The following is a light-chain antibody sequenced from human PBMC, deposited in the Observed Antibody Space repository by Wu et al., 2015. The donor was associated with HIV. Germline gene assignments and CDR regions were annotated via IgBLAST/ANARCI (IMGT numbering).Light chain of an antibody. V-gene: IGKV3-20*01. Sequence: EIVLTQSPGTLSLSPGEGATLSCRASQSVSSNYLAWYQQKPGQAPRLLIYGASNRATGIPDRFSGSGSGTDFTLTIRRLEPEDFAVYFCQQYVSSPTFGQGTRLEIK. CDR2: GAS. CDR1: QSVSSNY. J-gene: IGKJ5*01. CDR3: QQYVSSPT.